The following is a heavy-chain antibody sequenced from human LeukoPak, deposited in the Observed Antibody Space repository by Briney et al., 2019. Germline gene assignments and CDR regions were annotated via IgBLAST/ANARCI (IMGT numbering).Heavy chain of an antibody. V-gene: IGHV1-2*02. J-gene: IGHJ5*02. CDR3: AREGFRSTSQRALRSAGGFDP. Sequence: ASVKVSCKASGYTFTCYYMHWVRQAPGQGLEWMGWINPNSGGTNYAQKFQGRVTMTRDTSISTAYMELSRLRSDDTAVYYCAREGFRSTSQRALRSAGGFDPWGQGTLVTVSS. CDR1: GYTFTCYY. D-gene: IGHD6-13*01. CDR2: INPNSGGT.